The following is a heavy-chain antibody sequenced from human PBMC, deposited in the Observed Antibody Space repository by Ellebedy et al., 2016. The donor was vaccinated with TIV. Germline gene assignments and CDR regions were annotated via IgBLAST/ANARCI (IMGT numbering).Heavy chain of an antibody. CDR1: GYRFTSYW. CDR2: IYPCDDDT. J-gene: IGHJ3*02. V-gene: IGHV5-51*01. CDR3: ATHYGGGGHDGFDI. D-gene: IGHD4-23*01. Sequence: GESLKISCQGSGYRFTSYWIGWVRQMPGKVLEWMGIIYPCDDDTRYSPSFQGQVTISADKSSSTAYLQWSSLKASDTAMYYCATHYGGGGHDGFDIWGQGTTVIVSS.